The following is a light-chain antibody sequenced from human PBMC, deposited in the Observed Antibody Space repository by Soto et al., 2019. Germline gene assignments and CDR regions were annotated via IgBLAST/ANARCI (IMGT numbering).Light chain of an antibody. CDR3: QTWGTGIRVV. CDR2: VNSDGSH. V-gene: IGLV4-69*01. J-gene: IGLJ2*01. Sequence: QLVLTQSPSASASLGASVKLTCTLSSGHSSYAIAWHQQQPEKGPRYLMRVNSDGSHTKGDGIPDRFSGSSSGTERYLTISSLQSEDEGDYYCQTWGTGIRVVFGGGTKVTVL. CDR1: SGHSSYA.